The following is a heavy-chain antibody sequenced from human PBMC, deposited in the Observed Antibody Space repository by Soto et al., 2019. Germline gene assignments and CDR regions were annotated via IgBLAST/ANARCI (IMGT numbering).Heavy chain of an antibody. CDR2: IYYSGST. CDR1: GGSISSYY. CDR3: ARHEGYYDFWSGYRGDYYYYMDV. J-gene: IGHJ6*03. D-gene: IGHD3-3*01. Sequence: PSETLSLTCTVSGGSISSYYWSWIRQPPGKGLEWIGYIYYSGSTNYNPSLKSRVTISVDTSKNQFSLKLSSVTAADTAVYYCARHEGYYDFWSGYRGDYYYYMDVWGKGTTVTVSS. V-gene: IGHV4-59*08.